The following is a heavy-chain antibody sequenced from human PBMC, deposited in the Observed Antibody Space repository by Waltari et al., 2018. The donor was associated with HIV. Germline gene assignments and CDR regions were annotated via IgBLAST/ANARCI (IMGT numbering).Heavy chain of an antibody. D-gene: IGHD6-25*01. CDR1: GGVTFREYG. V-gene: IGHV3-30*02. CDR2: IVYDGSDK. J-gene: IGHJ6*02. Sequence: QVQLVESGGGVVQPGGSLRLSCAASGGVTFREYGLPWVRQAPGKGLQWVAFIVYDGSDKYYMESVRGRFSVSRDNSKNTLHLQMGNLRPEDTAIYYCARAGPAARGEGHYAMDFWGQGTTVTVFS. CDR3: ARAGPAARGEGHYAMDF.